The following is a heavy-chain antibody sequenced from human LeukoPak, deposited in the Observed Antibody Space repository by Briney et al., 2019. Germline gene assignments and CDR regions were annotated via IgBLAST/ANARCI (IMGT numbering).Heavy chain of an antibody. Sequence: GASVKVSCKASGYTFSSYGISWVRQAPGQGLEWMGWINTNTGNPTYAQGFTGRFVFSLDTSVSTAYLQISSLKAEDTAVYYCARARPYSSSSGFDYWGQGTLVTVSS. D-gene: IGHD6-6*01. CDR2: INTNTGNP. CDR3: ARARPYSSSSGFDY. J-gene: IGHJ4*02. CDR1: GYTFSSYG. V-gene: IGHV7-4-1*02.